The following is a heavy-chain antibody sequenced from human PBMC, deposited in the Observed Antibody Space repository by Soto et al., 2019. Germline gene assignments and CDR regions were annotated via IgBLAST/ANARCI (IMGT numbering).Heavy chain of an antibody. D-gene: IGHD2-2*01. CDR1: GGSISSYY. Sequence: ETLSLTCTVSGGSISSYYWSWIRQPPGKGLEWIGYIYYSGSTNYNPSLKSRVTISVVVVVVPAATSSRDSNYYYYYYGMDVWGQGTTVTVSS. CDR3: V. J-gene: IGHJ6*02. V-gene: IGHV4-59*01. CDR2: IYYSGST.